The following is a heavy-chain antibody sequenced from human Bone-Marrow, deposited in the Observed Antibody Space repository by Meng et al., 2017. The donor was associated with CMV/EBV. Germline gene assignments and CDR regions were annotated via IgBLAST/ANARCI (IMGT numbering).Heavy chain of an antibody. CDR1: GFTFSSYV. Sequence: GGSLRLSCAASGFTFSSYVMSWVRQAPGKGLEWVSVIYSGGSRTYYADSVKGRFTISRDNSKNTLYLQMNSLRAEDTAVYYCAKASTDTAMGDYWGQGTLVTVSS. D-gene: IGHD5-18*01. CDR3: AKASTDTAMGDY. J-gene: IGHJ4*02. V-gene: IGHV3-23*03. CDR2: IYSGGSRT.